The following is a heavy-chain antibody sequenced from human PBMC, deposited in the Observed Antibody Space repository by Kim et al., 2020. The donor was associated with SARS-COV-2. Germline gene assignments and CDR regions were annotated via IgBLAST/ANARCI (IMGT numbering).Heavy chain of an antibody. V-gene: IGHV1-18*01. CDR1: GYTFTSYG. Sequence: ASVKVSCKASGYTFTSYGISWVRQAPGQGLEWMGWISAYNGNTNYAQKLQGRVTMTTDTSTSTAYMELRSLRSDDTAVYYCARDPGQDDYGDYVDYWGQGTLVTVSS. CDR3: ARDPGQDDYGDYVDY. CDR2: ISAYNGNT. D-gene: IGHD4-17*01. J-gene: IGHJ4*02.